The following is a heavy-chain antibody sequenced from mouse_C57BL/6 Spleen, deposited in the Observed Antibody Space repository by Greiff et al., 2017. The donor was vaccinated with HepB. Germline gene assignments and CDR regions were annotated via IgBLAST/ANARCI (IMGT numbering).Heavy chain of an antibody. D-gene: IGHD2-4*01. Sequence: QVQLQQSGAELVRPGASVTLSCKASGYTFTDYEMHWVKQTPVHGLEWIGAIDPETGGTAYNQKFKGKAILTADKSSSTAYMELRSLTSEDSAVYYCTRDDYDGYWYFDVWGTGTTVTVSS. J-gene: IGHJ1*03. CDR3: TRDDYDGYWYFDV. CDR1: GYTFTDYE. CDR2: IDPETGGT. V-gene: IGHV1-15*01.